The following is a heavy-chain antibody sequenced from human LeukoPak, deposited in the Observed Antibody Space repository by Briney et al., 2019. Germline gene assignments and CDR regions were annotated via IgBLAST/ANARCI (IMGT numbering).Heavy chain of an antibody. CDR2: IYHSGST. CDR1: GYSISSGYY. V-gene: IGHV4-38-2*02. D-gene: IGHD3-22*01. CDR3: ARRSARSYYYDSSGYYGRSGSHFDY. Sequence: PSETLSLTCTVSGYSISSGYYWGWIRQPPGKGLEWIGSIYHSGSTYYNPSLKSRVTISVDTSKNQFSLKLSSVTAADTAVYYCARRSARSYYYDSSGYYGRSGSHFDYWGQGTLVTVSS. J-gene: IGHJ4*02.